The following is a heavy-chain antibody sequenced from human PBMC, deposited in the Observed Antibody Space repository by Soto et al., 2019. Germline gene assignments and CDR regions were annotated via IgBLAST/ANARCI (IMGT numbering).Heavy chain of an antibody. CDR3: AREGSYSYGLFDL. CDR2: ITSGDAAT. D-gene: IGHD5-18*01. V-gene: IGHV3-48*03. CDR1: GFSFSDFE. Sequence: PGGSLRLSCAASGFSFSDFEMNWVRQAPGKGLEWISHITSGDAATYYADSVKGRFTISRDDARSSLFLQMIDLRGEDTAVYYCAREGSYSYGLFDLRGQGTLVTVSS. J-gene: IGHJ1*01.